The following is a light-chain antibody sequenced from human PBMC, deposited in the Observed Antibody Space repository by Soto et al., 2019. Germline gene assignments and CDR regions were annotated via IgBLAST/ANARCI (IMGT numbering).Light chain of an antibody. CDR1: QSVSSY. CDR3: QQRSNWPVT. V-gene: IGKV3-11*01. J-gene: IGKJ5*01. Sequence: EIVLTQSPGTLSLSPGERATLSCRASQSVSSYLAWYQQKPGQAPRLLIYDASNRATGIPARFSGSGSGTDFTLTISSLEPEDFAVYYCQQRSNWPVTCGQGTRREI. CDR2: DAS.